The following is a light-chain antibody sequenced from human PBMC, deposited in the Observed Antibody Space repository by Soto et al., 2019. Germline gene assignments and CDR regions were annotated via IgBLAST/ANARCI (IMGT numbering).Light chain of an antibody. V-gene: IGLV4-60*02. CDR2: LEGRGSY. CDR3: ETWDSNTHPV. Sequence: QPVLTQSSSASASLGSSGKLTCTLSSGHSSYIHARHQQQPGQAPRYLMKLEGRGSYNKGSGVPDRFSGSSSGADRYLTISNLQVEEEADYYCETWDSNTHPVFGGGTQLTVL. CDR1: SGHSSYI. J-gene: IGLJ3*02.